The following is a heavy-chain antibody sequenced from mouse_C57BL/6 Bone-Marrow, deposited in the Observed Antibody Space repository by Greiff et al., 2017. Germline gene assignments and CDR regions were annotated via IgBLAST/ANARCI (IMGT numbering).Heavy chain of an antibody. V-gene: IGHV1-42*01. CDR1: GYSFTGYY. Sequence: EVQLQQSGPELVKPGASVKISCKASGYSFTGYYMNWVKQSPEKSLEWIGEINPSTGGTTYNQKFKAKATLTVDKSSSTAYMQLKSLTSEDSAVYYCARIYLGAYWGQGTLVTVSA. CDR2: INPSTGGT. D-gene: IGHD3-3*01. J-gene: IGHJ3*01. CDR3: ARIYLGAY.